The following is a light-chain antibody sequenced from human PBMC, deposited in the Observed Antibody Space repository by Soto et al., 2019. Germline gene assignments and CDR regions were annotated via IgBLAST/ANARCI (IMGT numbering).Light chain of an antibody. CDR2: DAS. Sequence: DIQMTQSPSSVSASVGDRVTISCRASQGIGSALVWYQQKPGKAPKFLIFDASSLQSGVPSRFSGSGSGTDFTLTISSLQPEDFATYYCQQDNSFPITFGQGTRLEIE. J-gene: IGKJ5*01. V-gene: IGKV1-12*01. CDR3: QQDNSFPIT. CDR1: QGIGSA.